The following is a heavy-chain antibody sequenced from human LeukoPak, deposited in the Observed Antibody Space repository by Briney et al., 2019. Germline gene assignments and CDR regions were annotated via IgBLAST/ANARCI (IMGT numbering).Heavy chain of an antibody. V-gene: IGHV1-2*02. J-gene: IGHJ4*02. Sequence: ASVKVSCKASGYTLTEYYIHWVRQAPGQGLEWMGFIIPDSGGTTYQQNFQGRVTMTRDTSISTFYMELSSLRPDDTAVYYCSTEDKYCTGANCGVFWGQGTLVTVSS. CDR3: STEDKYCTGANCGVF. CDR2: IIPDSGGT. CDR1: GYTLTEYY. D-gene: IGHD2-8*02.